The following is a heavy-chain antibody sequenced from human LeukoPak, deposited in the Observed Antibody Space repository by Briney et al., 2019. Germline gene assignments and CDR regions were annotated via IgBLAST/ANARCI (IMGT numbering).Heavy chain of an antibody. CDR1: GFTFSDYY. Sequence: PGGSLRLSCAASGFTFSDYYMSWIRQAPGKGLEWVSYISSSGSTIYCADSVKGRFTISRDNAKNSLYLQMNSLRAEDTAVYYCARVEQWLVRPLDYWGQGTLVTVSS. CDR3: ARVEQWLVRPLDY. V-gene: IGHV3-11*04. D-gene: IGHD6-19*01. CDR2: ISSSGSTI. J-gene: IGHJ4*02.